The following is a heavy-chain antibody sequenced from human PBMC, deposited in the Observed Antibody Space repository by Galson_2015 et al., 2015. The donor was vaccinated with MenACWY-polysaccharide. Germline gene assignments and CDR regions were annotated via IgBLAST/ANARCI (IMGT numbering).Heavy chain of an antibody. CDR2: INQGGTEE. Sequence: SLRLSCAASGFSFGTYWMSWVRQAPGKELEWVANINQGGTEERYVDSVKGRFTISRDNAQNSVYLQMNGLRAEDTAVYYCARPSSGGSYYNDWGQGTLVTVSS. J-gene: IGHJ4*02. CDR1: GFSFGTYW. D-gene: IGHD2-15*01. CDR3: ARPSSGGSYYND. V-gene: IGHV3-7*01.